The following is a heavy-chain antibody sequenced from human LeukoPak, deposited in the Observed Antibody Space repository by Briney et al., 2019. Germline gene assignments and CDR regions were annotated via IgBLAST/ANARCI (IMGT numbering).Heavy chain of an antibody. D-gene: IGHD3-3*01. J-gene: IGHJ6*02. CDR1: GFTFSSYA. CDR2: ISGSGGST. V-gene: IGHV3-23*01. Sequence: PGGSLRLSCAASGFTFSSYAMSWVRQAPGKGLEWVSAISGSGGSTYYPDSVKGRFTISRDNSKNTLYLQMNSLRAEDTAVYYCAKALHESGYSYYYYYYGMDVWGQGTTVTVSS. CDR3: AKALHESGYSYYYYYYGMDV.